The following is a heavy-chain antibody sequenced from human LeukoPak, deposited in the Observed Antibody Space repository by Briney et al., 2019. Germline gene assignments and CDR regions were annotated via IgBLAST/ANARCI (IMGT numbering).Heavy chain of an antibody. CDR3: ARAGLGASADI. CDR2: IWYDGSNK. CDR1: GFTFSNYG. D-gene: IGHD6-13*01. J-gene: IGHJ4*02. Sequence: PGGSLRLSCAASGFTFSNYGMHWVRQAPGKGLEWVALIWYDGSNKYYADSVKGRFTISRDNSQSTVYLQMNGLRAEDTAVYYCARAGLGASADIWGPGTLVTVSS. V-gene: IGHV3-33*01.